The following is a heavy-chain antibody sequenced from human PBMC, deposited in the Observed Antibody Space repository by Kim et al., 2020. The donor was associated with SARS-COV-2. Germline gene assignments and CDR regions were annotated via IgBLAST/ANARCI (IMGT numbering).Heavy chain of an antibody. Sequence: PSHKCRVTISVDTSKNQFSLKLGSVTAADTAVYYCASMYSSSWYGGWFDPWGQGTLVTVSS. V-gene: IGHV4-34*01. J-gene: IGHJ5*02. D-gene: IGHD6-13*01. CDR3: ASMYSSSWYGGWFDP.